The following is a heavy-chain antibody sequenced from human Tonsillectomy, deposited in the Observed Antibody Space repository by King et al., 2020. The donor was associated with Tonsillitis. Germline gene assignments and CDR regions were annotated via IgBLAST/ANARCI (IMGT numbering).Heavy chain of an antibody. CDR1: GFTFSSYW. J-gene: IGHJ6*02. Sequence: VQLVESGGGLVQPGGSLRLSCAASGFTFSSYWMSWVRQAPGKGLEWVANIKQDGSEKYYVDSVKGRFTISRDNAKNSLYLKMNSLRAEDTDVYDCGRESGDIVLMMYAKRERYEWGPMDVWGQGTTVTVSS. V-gene: IGHV3-7*01. D-gene: IGHD2-8*01. CDR2: IKQDGSEK. CDR3: GRESGDIVLMMYAKRERYEWGPMDV.